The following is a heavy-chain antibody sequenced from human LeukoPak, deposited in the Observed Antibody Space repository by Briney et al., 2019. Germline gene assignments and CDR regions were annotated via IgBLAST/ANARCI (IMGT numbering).Heavy chain of an antibody. CDR2: INPSGGST. J-gene: IGHJ5*02. V-gene: IGHV1-46*01. D-gene: IGHD2-2*01. CDR3: ARARYCSSTSCYVPDWFDP. CDR1: GYTFTSYY. Sequence: ASVKVSCKASGYTFTSYYMHWVRQAPGQGLEWMGIINPSGGSTSYAQKFQSRVTMTRDTSTSTVYMELSSLRSEDTAVYYCARARYCSSTSCYVPDWFDPWGQGTLVTVSS.